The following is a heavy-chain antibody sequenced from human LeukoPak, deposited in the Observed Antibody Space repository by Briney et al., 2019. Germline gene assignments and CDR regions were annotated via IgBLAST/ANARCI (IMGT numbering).Heavy chain of an antibody. CDR2: INHSGST. Sequence: PSETLSLTCAVYGGSFSGYYWSWIRQPPGKGLEWIGEINHSGSTNYNPSLKSRVTISVDTSKNQFSLKLSSVTAADTAVYYCARVRARYRQVINWFDPWGQGTLVTASS. V-gene: IGHV4-34*01. D-gene: IGHD2/OR15-2a*01. J-gene: IGHJ5*02. CDR3: ARVRARYRQVINWFDP. CDR1: GGSFSGYY.